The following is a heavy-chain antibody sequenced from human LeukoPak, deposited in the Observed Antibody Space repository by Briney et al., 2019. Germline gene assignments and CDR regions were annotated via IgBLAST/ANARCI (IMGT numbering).Heavy chain of an antibody. CDR2: IYYSGST. J-gene: IGHJ5*02. CDR3: ARGRGWFDP. CDR1: GGSISSYY. V-gene: IGHV4-59*01. Sequence: SETLSLTCTVSGGSISSYYWSWIRQPPGKGLEWIGYIYYSGSTNYNPSLKSRVTISVDTSKNQFSLKLSSVTAADTAVYYCARGRGWFDPCGQGTLVTVSS.